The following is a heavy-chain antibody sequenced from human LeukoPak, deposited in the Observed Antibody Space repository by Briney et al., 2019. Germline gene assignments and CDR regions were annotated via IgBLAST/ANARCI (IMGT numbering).Heavy chain of an antibody. J-gene: IGHJ6*03. CDR3: VREERITIFGVVIQYYMDV. D-gene: IGHD3-3*01. Sequence: GASVKVSCKASGYTFTGYYMHWVRQAPGQGLEWMGWISAYNGNTNYAQKLQGRVTMTTDTSTSTAYMELRSLRSDDTAVYYCVREERITIFGVVIQYYMDVWGKGTTVTVSS. CDR1: GYTFTGYY. V-gene: IGHV1-18*04. CDR2: ISAYNGNT.